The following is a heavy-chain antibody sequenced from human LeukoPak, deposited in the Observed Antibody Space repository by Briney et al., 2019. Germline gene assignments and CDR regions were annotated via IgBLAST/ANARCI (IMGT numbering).Heavy chain of an antibody. CDR2: IYYSGST. J-gene: IGHJ4*02. Sequence: PSETLSLTCTVSGDSISSGDYYWSWVRQPPGKGLEWIGYIYYSGSTYYKPSLKSRVTISVDTSKNQFSLKLNSIVVADTAVYCCARFLVATGGFIDYWGQGTLVTVSS. CDR3: ARFLVATGGFIDY. CDR1: GDSISSGDYY. V-gene: IGHV4-30-4*01. D-gene: IGHD5-12*01.